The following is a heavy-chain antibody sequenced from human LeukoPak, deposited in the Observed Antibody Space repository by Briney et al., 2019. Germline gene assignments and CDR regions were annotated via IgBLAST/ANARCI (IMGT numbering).Heavy chain of an antibody. V-gene: IGHV3-48*04. CDR1: GFTFSSYS. CDR2: ISGSGNTM. Sequence: GGSLRLSCAASGFTFSSYSMNWVRQAPGKGPEWFSYISGSGNTMYYADSVKGRFTISRDNAKNSLYLQMNSLRAEDTAVYYCARCSGVSCFAPYFDYWGQGALVTVSS. J-gene: IGHJ4*02. CDR3: ARCSGVSCFAPYFDY. D-gene: IGHD2-15*01.